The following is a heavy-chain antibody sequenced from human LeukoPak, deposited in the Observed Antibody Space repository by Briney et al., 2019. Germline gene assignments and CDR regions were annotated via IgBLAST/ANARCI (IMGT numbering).Heavy chain of an antibody. V-gene: IGHV4-30-2*01. D-gene: IGHD5-12*01. CDR3: ARSGVVVYDYYYYGTDV. CDR1: GGSISSGGYS. Sequence: PSETLSLTCAVSGGSISSGGYSWSWIRQPPGKGLEWIGYIYHSGSTYYNPSLKSRVTISVDRSKNQFSLKLSSVTAADTAVYYCARSGVVVYDYYYYGTDVWGQGTTVTVSS. J-gene: IGHJ6*02. CDR2: IYHSGST.